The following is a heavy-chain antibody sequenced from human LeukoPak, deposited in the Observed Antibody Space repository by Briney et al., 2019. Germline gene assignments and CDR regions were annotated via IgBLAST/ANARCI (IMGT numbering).Heavy chain of an antibody. Sequence: GGSLRLSCAASGFTFSSYWMSWVRQAPGKGLEWVANIKQDGSEKYYVDSVKGRFTISRDNAKNSLYLQMNSLRAEDTAVYYCAKCAGYYDSSGYDYWGQGTLVTVSS. CDR1: GFTFSSYW. CDR2: IKQDGSEK. V-gene: IGHV3-7*01. CDR3: AKCAGYYDSSGYDY. J-gene: IGHJ4*02. D-gene: IGHD3-22*01.